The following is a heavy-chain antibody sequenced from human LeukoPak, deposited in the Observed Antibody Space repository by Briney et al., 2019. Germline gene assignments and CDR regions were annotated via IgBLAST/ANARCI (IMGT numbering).Heavy chain of an antibody. CDR1: GGSISSYY. V-gene: IGHV4-59*12. CDR3: AIEKTEGDYPDDPYFDY. J-gene: IGHJ4*02. Sequence: SETLSLTCTVSGGSISSYYWSWIRQPPGKGLEWIGYIYYSGSTNYNPSLKSRVTISVDTSKNQFSLKLSSVTAADTAVYYCAIEKTEGDYPDDPYFDYWGQGTLVTVSS. CDR2: IYYSGST. D-gene: IGHD4-17*01.